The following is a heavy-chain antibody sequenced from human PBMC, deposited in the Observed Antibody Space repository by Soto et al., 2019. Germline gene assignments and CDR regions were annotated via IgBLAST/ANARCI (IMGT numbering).Heavy chain of an antibody. Sequence: GASVKVSCKASGCTFTSYYMHWVRQAPGQGLEWMGIINPSGGSTSYAQKFQGRVTMTRDTSTSTVYMELSSLRSEDTAVYYCARGDSSSPYYYYYMDVWGKGTTVTVSS. CDR3: ARGDSSSPYYYYYMDV. J-gene: IGHJ6*03. CDR1: GCTFTSYY. V-gene: IGHV1-46*03. D-gene: IGHD6-13*01. CDR2: INPSGGST.